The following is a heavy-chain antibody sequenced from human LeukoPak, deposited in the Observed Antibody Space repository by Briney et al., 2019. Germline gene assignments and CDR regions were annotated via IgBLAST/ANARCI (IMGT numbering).Heavy chain of an antibody. Sequence: GGSLRLSCAASGFTFSSYSMNWVRQAPGKGLEWVSSISSSSSYIYYADSVKGRFTISRDNSKNTLYLQMNSLRAEDTAVYYCAKDRHRGYYGSGSYSFDYWGQGTLVTVSS. D-gene: IGHD3-10*01. J-gene: IGHJ4*02. CDR3: AKDRHRGYYGSGSYSFDY. CDR2: ISSSSSYI. CDR1: GFTFSSYS. V-gene: IGHV3-21*04.